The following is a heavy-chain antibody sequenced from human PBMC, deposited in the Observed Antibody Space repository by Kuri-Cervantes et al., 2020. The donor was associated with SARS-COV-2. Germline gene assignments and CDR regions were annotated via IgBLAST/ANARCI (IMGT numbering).Heavy chain of an antibody. D-gene: IGHD6-6*01. V-gene: IGHV3-23*01. CDR3: AGVGRSSSYSLAARDY. Sequence: GGSLRLSCAASGFTFSSSAMSWVRQAPGKGLEWVSDISGSGDNTYYADSVKGRFTISRDNSKNTLYLQMNSLRAEDTAVYYCAGVGRSSSYSLAARDYWGQGTLVTVSS. J-gene: IGHJ4*02. CDR1: GFTFSSSA. CDR2: ISGSGDNT.